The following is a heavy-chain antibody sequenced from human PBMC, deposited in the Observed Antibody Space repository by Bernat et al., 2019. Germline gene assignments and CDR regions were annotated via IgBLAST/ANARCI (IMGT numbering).Heavy chain of an antibody. J-gene: IGHJ4*02. D-gene: IGHD6-6*01. CDR1: GGSFSGYY. CDR3: ARGVPPPYSSSLFAY. V-gene: IGHV4-34*01. CDR2: INHSGST. Sequence: QVQLQPWGAGLLKPSETLSLTCAVYGGSFSGYYWSWIRQPPGKGLEWIGEINHSGSTNYNPSLKSRVTISVDTSKNQFSLKLSSVTAADTAVYYCARGVPPPYSSSLFAYWGQGTLVTVSS.